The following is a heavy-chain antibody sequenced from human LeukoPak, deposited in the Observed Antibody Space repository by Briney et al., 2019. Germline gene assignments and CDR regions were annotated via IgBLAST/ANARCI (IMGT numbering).Heavy chain of an antibody. CDR3: ARLNYDFWSGVWEGYYMDV. J-gene: IGHJ6*03. V-gene: IGHV3-66*04. CDR2: IYSGGST. Sequence: GGSLRLSCAASGFTVSSNYRTWVRQAPGKGLEWVSVIYSGGSTYYPDSVKGRFTISRDNAKNSLYLQVNSLRAEDTAVYYCARLNYDFWSGVWEGYYMDVWGKGTTVTVSS. D-gene: IGHD3-3*01. CDR1: GFTVSSNY.